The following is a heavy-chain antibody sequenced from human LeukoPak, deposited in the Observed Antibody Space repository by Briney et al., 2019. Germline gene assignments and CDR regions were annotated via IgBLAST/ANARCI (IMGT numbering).Heavy chain of an antibody. CDR1: GFTFSNYG. J-gene: IGHJ4*02. V-gene: IGHV3-30*18. Sequence: GRSLRLSCAASGFTFSNYGMHWVRQAPGKGLEWVAVISYDGSNKYYADSVKGRFTISRDNSKNTLYLQMNSLRAEDTAVYYCAKHRQKVATKGPFDYWGQGTLVTVSS. CDR2: ISYDGSNK. D-gene: IGHD5-12*01. CDR3: AKHRQKVATKGPFDY.